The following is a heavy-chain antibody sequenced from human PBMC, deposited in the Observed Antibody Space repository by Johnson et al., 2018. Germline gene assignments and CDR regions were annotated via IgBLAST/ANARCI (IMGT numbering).Heavy chain of an antibody. CDR2: INIDGNST. J-gene: IGHJ1*01. CDR3: AREFERGGSAYEYFQH. D-gene: IGHD1-26*01. V-gene: IGHV3-74*03. Sequence: VQLQESGGGLVQXGGSLRLSCVASGFTFSSYWMHWVRQAPGTGLAWVSRINIDGNSTKYADSVKGRITISRDNSKNTLYLQMNSLRAEDTAVYYCAREFERGGSAYEYFQHWGQGTLVTVSS. CDR1: GFTFSSYW.